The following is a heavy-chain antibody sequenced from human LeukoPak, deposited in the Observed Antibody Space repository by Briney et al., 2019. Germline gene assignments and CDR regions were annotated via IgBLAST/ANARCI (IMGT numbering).Heavy chain of an antibody. D-gene: IGHD5-24*01. V-gene: IGHV4-61*02. Sequence: SQTLSLTCAVSGGSISSGRHYWNWIRQPAGKGLQWIGRGDTSGSTDYNPSLKNRVTISLDTSKNQFSLKLTSVTAADTAVYYCARGVDMATHGTVGPSNSWGQGRMVTVSS. CDR2: GDTSGST. CDR1: GGSISSGRHY. CDR3: ARGVDMATHGTVGPSNS. J-gene: IGHJ3*02.